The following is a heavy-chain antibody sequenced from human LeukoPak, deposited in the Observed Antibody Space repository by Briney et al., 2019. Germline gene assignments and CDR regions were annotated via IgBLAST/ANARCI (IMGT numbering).Heavy chain of an antibody. CDR3: ARGRGSSWSDDAFDI. V-gene: IGHV4-4*07. J-gene: IGHJ3*02. CDR1: GGSISSYY. D-gene: IGHD6-13*01. CDR2: IYTSGST. Sequence: SETLSLTCTVSGGSISSYYWSWIRQPAGKGLEWIGRIYTSGSTNYNPSLKSRVTMSVDTSKNQFSLKLSSVTAADTAVYYCARGRGSSWSDDAFDIWGQGTMVTVPS.